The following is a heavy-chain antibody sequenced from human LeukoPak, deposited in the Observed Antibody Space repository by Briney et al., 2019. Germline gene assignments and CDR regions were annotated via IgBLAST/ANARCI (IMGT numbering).Heavy chain of an antibody. CDR3: ARLPSSAVTYFFDY. J-gene: IGHJ4*02. CDR1: GYSFTSQW. Sequence: GESLNISCEGSGYSFTSQWIGWVRQMPGKGLEWMGIIYPGDSDTRYSPSFQGQVTISADKSISTAYLQWSSLKASDTAMYYCARLPSSAVTYFFDYWGQGTLDSVSS. V-gene: IGHV5-51*01. CDR2: IYPGDSDT. D-gene: IGHD6-19*01.